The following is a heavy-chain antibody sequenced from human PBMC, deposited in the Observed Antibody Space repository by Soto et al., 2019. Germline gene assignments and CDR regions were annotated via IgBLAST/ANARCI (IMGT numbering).Heavy chain of an antibody. J-gene: IGHJ4*02. D-gene: IGHD3-22*01. CDR3: ARDLGYYDSSGYFDY. V-gene: IGHV3-11*01. CDR1: GFPFSTYE. CDR2: ISGSGSSI. Sequence: PGGSLRLSCAASGFPFSTYEMSWVRQAPGKGLEWVSHISGSGSSIYYADSVKGRFTISRDNAKNSLYLQMNSLRAEDTAVYFCARDLGYYDSSGYFDYWGQGTLVTVSS.